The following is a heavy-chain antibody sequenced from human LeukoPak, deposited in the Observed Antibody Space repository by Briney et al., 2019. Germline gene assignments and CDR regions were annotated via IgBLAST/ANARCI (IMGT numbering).Heavy chain of an antibody. V-gene: IGHV4-59*01. CDR1: GASISSYY. D-gene: IGHD5-18*01. CDR3: ARKDTATEQNDY. Sequence: SSETLSLTCAVSGASISSYYWSWTRQPPGKGLEWIGYIYYSGSTNYNPSLKSRVTISVDTSKNQFSLKLSSVTAADTAVYYCARKDTATEQNDYWGQGTLVTVSS. CDR2: IYYSGST. J-gene: IGHJ4*02.